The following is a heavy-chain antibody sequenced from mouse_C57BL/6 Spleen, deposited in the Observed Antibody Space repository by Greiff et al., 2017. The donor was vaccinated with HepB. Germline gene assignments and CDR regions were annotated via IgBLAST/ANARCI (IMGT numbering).Heavy chain of an antibody. D-gene: IGHD2-4*01. CDR3: ARRGDYYDYDGFAY. Sequence: QVQLQQSGAELVKPGASVKMSCKASGYTFTSYWITWVKQRPGQGLEWIGDIYPGSGSTNYNEKFKSKATLTVDTSSSTAYMQLSSLTSEDSAVYYCARRGDYYDYDGFAYWGQGTLVTVSA. CDR1: GYTFTSYW. CDR2: IYPGSGST. V-gene: IGHV1-55*01. J-gene: IGHJ3*01.